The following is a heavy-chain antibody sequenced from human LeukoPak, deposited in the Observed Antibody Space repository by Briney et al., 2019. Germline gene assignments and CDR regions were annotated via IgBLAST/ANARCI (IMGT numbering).Heavy chain of an antibody. J-gene: IGHJ4*02. CDR3: ARSRSGSVAGTSDY. V-gene: IGHV3-23*01. CDR1: GFTFTSYA. CDR2: ISPDGDT. D-gene: IGHD6-19*01. Sequence: GALRLSCATSGFTFTSYAMTWVRQAPGKGLEWVSSISPDGDTYYTDSVKGRFTISRDSSRNTLFLQMTGLRAEDTALYYCARSRSGSVAGTSDYWGQGTLVIVSS.